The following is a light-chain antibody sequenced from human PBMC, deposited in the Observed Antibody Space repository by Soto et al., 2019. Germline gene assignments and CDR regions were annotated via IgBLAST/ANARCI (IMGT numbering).Light chain of an antibody. CDR1: QSVSSSY. Sequence: EIVLTQSPGTLSLSPGERATLSCRASQSVSSSYLAWYQQKPGQAPRLLIYGASGRATGIPDRFSGSGSGTEFTLTTIRLEPEDFAVYYCQQYGSSPPVTFGQGTRLEIK. CDR2: GAS. J-gene: IGKJ5*01. V-gene: IGKV3-20*01. CDR3: QQYGSSPPVT.